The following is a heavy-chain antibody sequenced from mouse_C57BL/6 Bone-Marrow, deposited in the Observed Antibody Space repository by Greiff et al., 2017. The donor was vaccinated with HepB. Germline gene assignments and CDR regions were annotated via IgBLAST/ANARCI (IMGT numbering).Heavy chain of an antibody. Sequence: QVQLQQPGAELVRPGTSVKLSCKASGYTFTSYWMHWVKQRPGQGLEWIGVIDPSDSYTNYNQKFKGKATLTVDTSSSTAYMQLSSLTSEDSAVYYCTRPLPWFAYWGQGTLVTVSA. J-gene: IGHJ3*01. V-gene: IGHV1-59*01. CDR2: IDPSDSYT. CDR3: TRPLPWFAY. CDR1: GYTFTSYW. D-gene: IGHD2-1*01.